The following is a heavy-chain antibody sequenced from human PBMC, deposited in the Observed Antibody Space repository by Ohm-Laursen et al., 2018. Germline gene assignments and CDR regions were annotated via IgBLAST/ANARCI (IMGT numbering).Heavy chain of an antibody. D-gene: IGHD6-19*01. CDR3: ATGQWVTTYYFDY. Sequence: SLRLSCSAPGFTFSSYWMSWVRQAPGKGLEWVANIKQDGSEKYYVDSVKGRFTISRDNAKNSLYLQMNSLRAEDTAVYYCATGQWVTTYYFDYWGQGTLVTVSS. J-gene: IGHJ4*02. V-gene: IGHV3-7*01. CDR2: IKQDGSEK. CDR1: GFTFSSYW.